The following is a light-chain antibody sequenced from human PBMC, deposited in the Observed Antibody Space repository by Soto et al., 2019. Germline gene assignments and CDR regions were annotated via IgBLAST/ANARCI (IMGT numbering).Light chain of an antibody. V-gene: IGKV2-24*01. J-gene: IGKJ2*01. CDR2: KVS. CDR1: QSLVHSDGNTY. Sequence: DVVMTQTPLSSPVILGQPASISCRSSQSLVHSDGNTYLNWLHQRPGQPPRLLIYKVSNRFSGVTDRFSGSGAGTDFTLQISRVEAEDVGIYYCMQATHYQPYTFGQGTKLEIK. CDR3: MQATHYQPYT.